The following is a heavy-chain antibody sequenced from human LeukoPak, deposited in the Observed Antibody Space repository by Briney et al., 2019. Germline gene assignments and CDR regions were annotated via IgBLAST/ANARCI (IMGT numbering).Heavy chain of an antibody. CDR1: GFTFSSYA. D-gene: IGHD6-19*01. V-gene: IGHV3-23*01. Sequence: GGSLRLSCAASGFTFSSYAMSWVRQAPGKGLEWVSAISGSGGSTYYADSVKGRFTVSRDNAKNTLYLQMNSLRAEDTAVYYCARERSGWLFDYWGQGTLVTVSS. J-gene: IGHJ4*02. CDR3: ARERSGWLFDY. CDR2: ISGSGGST.